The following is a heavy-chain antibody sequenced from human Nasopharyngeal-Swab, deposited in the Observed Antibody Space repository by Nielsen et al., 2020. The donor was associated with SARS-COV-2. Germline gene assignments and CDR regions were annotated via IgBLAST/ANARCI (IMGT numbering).Heavy chain of an antibody. CDR2: IHNDGNT. CDR3: AKEGPGMFGVVGLDV. V-gene: IGHV3-66*01. Sequence: GGSLRLSCAASGFIVSSTYMSWVRQAPRKGLEWLSVIHNDGNTYYGDSVKGKFTISRDNSKNTLYLQMNSLRPEDTAVYYCAKEGPGMFGVVGLDVWGQGTTVTVSS. J-gene: IGHJ6*02. D-gene: IGHD3-3*01. CDR1: GFIVSSTY.